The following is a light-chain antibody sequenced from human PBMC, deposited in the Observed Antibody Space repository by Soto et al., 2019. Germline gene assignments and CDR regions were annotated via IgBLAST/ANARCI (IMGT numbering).Light chain of an antibody. CDR1: QSISSY. V-gene: IGKV1-39*01. J-gene: IGKJ1*01. CDR2: AAS. Sequence: DIQMTQSPSSLSPSVGDRVTITCRASQSISSYLNWYQQRPGKAPKVLISAASTLQSGVPSRFSGSGSGTDFTLTISSLQPEDSATYYCQQSYSNPWTFGQGTKVEIK. CDR3: QQSYSNPWT.